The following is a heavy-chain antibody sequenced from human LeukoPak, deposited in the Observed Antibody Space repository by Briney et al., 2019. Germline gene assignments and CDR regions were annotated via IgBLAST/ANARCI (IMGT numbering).Heavy chain of an antibody. J-gene: IGHJ4*02. CDR1: GYTFTGYY. CDR2: INPNSSGT. Sequence: GASVKVSCKASGYTFTGYYMHWVRQAPGQGLEWMGRINPNSSGTNYAQKFQGRVTMTRDTSISTAYMELSRLRSDDTAVYYCASLFGYRYGFGLGEDYWGQGTLVTVSS. CDR3: ASLFGYRYGFGLGEDY. V-gene: IGHV1-2*06. D-gene: IGHD5-18*01.